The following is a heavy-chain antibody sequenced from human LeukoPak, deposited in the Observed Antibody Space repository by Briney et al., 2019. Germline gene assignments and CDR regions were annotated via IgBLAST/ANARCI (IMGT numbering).Heavy chain of an antibody. CDR3: TRGVDYVWESPSPHFDY. V-gene: IGHV1-8*03. J-gene: IGHJ4*02. D-gene: IGHD3-16*01. Sequence: ASVKVSCKSSGYTFTKYEINWMRQATGQGLEWMGWMNPNSGNTGYAQKFQGRVTITRNSSISTAYMELSSLRSEDTAVYYCTRGVDYVWESPSPHFDYWGQGTLVTVSS. CDR2: MNPNSGNT. CDR1: GYTFTKYE.